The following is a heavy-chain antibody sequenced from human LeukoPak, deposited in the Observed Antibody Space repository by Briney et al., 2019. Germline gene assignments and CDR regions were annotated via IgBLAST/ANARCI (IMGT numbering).Heavy chain of an antibody. CDR1: GFTFGDYA. D-gene: IGHD6-19*01. CDR3: TSSSGWYRY. Sequence: PGRSLRLSCTASGFTFGDYAMSWVRQAPEKGLEWVGFIRSKAYGGTTEYAASVKGRFTISRDDSKSIAYLQMNSLKTEDTAVYYCTSSSGWYRYWGQGTLVTVSS. J-gene: IGHJ4*02. V-gene: IGHV3-49*04. CDR2: IRSKAYGGTT.